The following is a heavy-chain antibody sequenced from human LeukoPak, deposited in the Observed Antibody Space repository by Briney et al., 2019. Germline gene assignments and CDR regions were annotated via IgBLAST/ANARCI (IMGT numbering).Heavy chain of an antibody. Sequence: PGGSLRLSCAASGFTFDDYAMHWVRQAPGKGLEWVSGISWNSGSIGYADSVKGRFTISRDNAKNSLYLQMNSLRAEDMALYYCARDRSPGFWSGYTFDYWGQGTLVTVSS. V-gene: IGHV3-9*03. D-gene: IGHD3-3*01. CDR3: ARDRSPGFWSGYTFDY. CDR1: GFTFDDYA. CDR2: ISWNSGSI. J-gene: IGHJ4*02.